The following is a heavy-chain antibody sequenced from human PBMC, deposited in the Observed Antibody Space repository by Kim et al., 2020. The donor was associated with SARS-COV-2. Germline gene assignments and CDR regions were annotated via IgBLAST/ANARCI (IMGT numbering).Heavy chain of an antibody. CDR3: ARGGGYSYGPLDY. D-gene: IGHD5-18*01. Sequence: YANSVKGRFSISRDNTKNTLFLQRNSLRAEDTAVYYCARGGGYSYGPLDYWGQGTLVTVSS. V-gene: IGHV3-74*01. J-gene: IGHJ4*02.